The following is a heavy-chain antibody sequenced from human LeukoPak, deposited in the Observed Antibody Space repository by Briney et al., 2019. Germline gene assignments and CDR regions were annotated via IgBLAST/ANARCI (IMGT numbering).Heavy chain of an antibody. CDR2: INHSGST. CDR3: ARSYRITMVRGNKAFDI. CDR1: GGSFSGYY. V-gene: IGHV4-34*01. Sequence: SETLPLTCAVYGGSFSGYYWSWIRQPPGKGLEWIGEINHSGSTNYNPSLKSRVTISVDTSKNQFSLKLSSVTAADTAVYYCARSYRITMVRGNKAFDIWGQGTMVTVSS. J-gene: IGHJ3*02. D-gene: IGHD3-10*01.